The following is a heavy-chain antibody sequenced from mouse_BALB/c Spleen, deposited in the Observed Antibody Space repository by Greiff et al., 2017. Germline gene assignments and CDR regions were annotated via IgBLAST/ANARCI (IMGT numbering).Heavy chain of an antibody. D-gene: IGHD1-1*01. CDR3: ASPNYYGSSFWFAY. V-gene: IGHV2-9*02. J-gene: IGHJ3*01. CDR2: IWAGGST. CDR1: GFSLTSYG. Sequence: QVQLQQSGPGLVAPSQSLSITCTVSGFSLTSYGVHWVRQPPGKGLEWLGVIWAGGSTNYNSALMSRLSISKDNSKSKVFLKMNSLQTDDTAMYYCASPNYYGSSFWFAYWGQGTLVTVSA.